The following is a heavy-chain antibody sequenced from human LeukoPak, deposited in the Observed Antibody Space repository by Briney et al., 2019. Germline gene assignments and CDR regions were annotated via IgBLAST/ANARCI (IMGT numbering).Heavy chain of an antibody. D-gene: IGHD3-22*01. CDR2: IYHSGST. CDR1: GYSISSGYY. V-gene: IGHV4-38-2*02. CDR3: ASSAYGSSGYGGYYMDV. Sequence: PSETLSLTCTVSGYSISSGYYWGWIRQPPGKGLEWIGSIYHSGSTYYNPSLKSRVTISVDTSKNQFSLKLSSVTAADTAVYYCASSAYGSSGYGGYYMDVWGKGTTVTVSS. J-gene: IGHJ6*03.